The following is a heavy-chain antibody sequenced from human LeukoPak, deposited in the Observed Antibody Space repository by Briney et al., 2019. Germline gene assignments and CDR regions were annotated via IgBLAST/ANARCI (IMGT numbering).Heavy chain of an antibody. Sequence: GGSLRLSCAASGFTFSIYAMSWVRQAPGKGLEWVSAISGSGGSTYYADSVKGRFTISRDNSKNTLYLQMNSLRAEDTAVYYCAKSVKGSYLRGAFFDYWGQGTLVTVSS. V-gene: IGHV3-23*01. CDR3: AKSVKGSYLRGAFFDY. D-gene: IGHD1-26*01. J-gene: IGHJ4*02. CDR1: GFTFSIYA. CDR2: ISGSGGST.